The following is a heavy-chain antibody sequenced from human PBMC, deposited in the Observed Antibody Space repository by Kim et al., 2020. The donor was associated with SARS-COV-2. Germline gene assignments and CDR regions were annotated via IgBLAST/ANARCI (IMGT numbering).Heavy chain of an antibody. Sequence: ADAVKGRFTSSRDNAKDSLYLQMNSLRAEDTAVYYWARFYGSGSHYYGMDVWGQGTRVTVSS. D-gene: IGHD3-10*01. CDR3: ARFYGSGSHYYGMDV. V-gene: IGHV3-7*04. J-gene: IGHJ6*02.